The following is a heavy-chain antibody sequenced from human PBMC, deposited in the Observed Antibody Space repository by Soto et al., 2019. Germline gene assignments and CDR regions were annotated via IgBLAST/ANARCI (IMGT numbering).Heavy chain of an antibody. J-gene: IGHJ5*02. D-gene: IGHD4-4*01. V-gene: IGHV4-30-4*01. CDR1: GGSISSGDYY. Sequence: QVQLQESGPGLVKPSQTLSLTCTVSGGSISSGDYYWSWIRQPPGKGLEWIGYIYYSGSTYYNPSLKSRVTIXVXTXXNQCSLKLSSVTAADTAVYYCARGNGWDFSKWFDPWGQGTLVTVSS. CDR3: ARGNGWDFSKWFDP. CDR2: IYYSGST.